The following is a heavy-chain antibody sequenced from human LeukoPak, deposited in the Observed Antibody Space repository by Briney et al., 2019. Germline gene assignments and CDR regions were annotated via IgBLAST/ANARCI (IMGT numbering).Heavy chain of an antibody. D-gene: IGHD6-13*01. J-gene: IGHJ6*02. CDR1: GFTFDDYA. V-gene: IGHV3-43D*03. Sequence: GGSQRLSCAASGFTFDDYAMHCVRQAPGKGLEWVSLISWDGGSTYYADSVKGRFTISRDNSKNSLYLQMNSLRAEDTALYYCAKDGWRDGGSSYYYYGMDVWGQGTTVTVSS. CDR3: AKDGWRDGGSSYYYYGMDV. CDR2: ISWDGGST.